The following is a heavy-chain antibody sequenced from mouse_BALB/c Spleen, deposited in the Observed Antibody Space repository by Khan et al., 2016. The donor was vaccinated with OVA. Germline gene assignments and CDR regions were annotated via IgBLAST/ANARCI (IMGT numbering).Heavy chain of an antibody. CDR1: GYTFTNFG. Sequence: HIHFVPSGPELKKPGETVKISCKASGYTFTNFGMNWVKQAPGKGLKWMGWINTYTGEPTYADDFKGRFAFSLETSASTAYLQINNLKNEDKATXFCARATYFSYVMVYWGQGTAVTVSS. CDR3: ARATYFSYVMVY. V-gene: IGHV9-1*02. CDR2: INTYTGEP. D-gene: IGHD2-10*01. J-gene: IGHJ4*01.